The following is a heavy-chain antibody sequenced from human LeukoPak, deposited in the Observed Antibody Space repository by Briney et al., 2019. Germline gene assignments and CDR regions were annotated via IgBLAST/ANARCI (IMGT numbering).Heavy chain of an antibody. J-gene: IGHJ3*02. D-gene: IGHD6-19*01. CDR3: ATSQTTSGRYGNAFDI. Sequence: PGGSLRLSCVASGFTFSTYWMSWLRQPPGKGLEWVANIKEDGKEKYSVDSVKSRFTISRDNAKNSLYLQMNNLRVEDTAVYYCATSQTTSGRYGNAFDIWGQGTMVTVSS. CDR2: IKEDGKEK. CDR1: GFTFSTYW. V-gene: IGHV3-7*01.